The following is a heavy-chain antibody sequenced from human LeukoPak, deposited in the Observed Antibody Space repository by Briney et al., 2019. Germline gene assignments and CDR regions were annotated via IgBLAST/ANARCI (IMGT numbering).Heavy chain of an antibody. CDR1: GYTFTSYG. CDR2: IIPILGIA. Sequence: GASVKVSCKASGYTFTSYGISWVRQAPGQGLEWMGRIIPILGIANYAQKFQGRVTITADKSTSTAYMELSSLRSEDTAVYYCARDATAPGSYWGQGTLVTVSS. CDR3: ARDATAPGSY. J-gene: IGHJ4*02. V-gene: IGHV1-69*04. D-gene: IGHD2-15*01.